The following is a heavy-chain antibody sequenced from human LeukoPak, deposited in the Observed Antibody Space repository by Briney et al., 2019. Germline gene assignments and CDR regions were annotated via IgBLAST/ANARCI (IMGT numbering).Heavy chain of an antibody. CDR2: IIPIFGTA. D-gene: IGHD4-11*01. J-gene: IGHJ4*02. V-gene: IGHV1-69*13. CDR3: AREGYDYSKPDY. CDR1: GYTFTSYG. Sequence: PSVKVSCKASGYTFTSYGISWVRQAPGQGLEWMGGIIPIFGTANYAQKFQGRVTITADESTSTAYMELSSLRSEDTAVYYCAREGYDYSKPDYWGQGTLVTVSS.